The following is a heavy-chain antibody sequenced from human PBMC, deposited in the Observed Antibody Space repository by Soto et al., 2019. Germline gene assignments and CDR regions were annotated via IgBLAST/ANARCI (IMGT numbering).Heavy chain of an antibody. CDR3: ARYHRYGYYFDY. CDR1: GGSCSSYA. Sequence: SRKVCGKASGGSCSSYAISWVQQAPGQGLEWMGGIIPIFGTANYAQKFQGRVTITADESTSTDYMELSSLRSEVTAVYYCARYHRYGYYFDYWGQGTVVTVSS. J-gene: IGHJ4*02. V-gene: IGHV1-69*13. D-gene: IGHD5-18*01. CDR2: IIPIFGTA.